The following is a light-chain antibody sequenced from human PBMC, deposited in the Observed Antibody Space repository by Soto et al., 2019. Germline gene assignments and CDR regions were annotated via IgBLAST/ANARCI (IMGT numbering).Light chain of an antibody. V-gene: IGKV1-39*01. CDR2: AAS. Sequence: DIQMTQGPSSLSASVGDRVTITCRASQITSSYLNWYQQKPGKAPKLLIYAASSLQSGVPSRSTGSGSGTDLTLTITSLQPEDFATYYCQQSYSTPLTSGQGTKVDI. CDR1: QITSSY. CDR3: QQSYSTPLT. J-gene: IGKJ1*01.